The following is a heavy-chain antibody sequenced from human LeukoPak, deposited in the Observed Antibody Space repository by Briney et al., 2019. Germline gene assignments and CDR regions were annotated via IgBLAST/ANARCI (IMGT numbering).Heavy chain of an antibody. D-gene: IGHD2-2*01. V-gene: IGHV3-21*01. CDR3: ARSAYCSSTSCYPYYFDY. J-gene: IGHJ4*02. Sequence: GGSLSLSCAASGFTFSSYSMNWVRQAPGKGLEWVSSISSSSRYIYYADSVKGRFTISRDNAKNSLYLQMNSLRAEDTAVYYCARSAYCSSTSCYPYYFDYWGQGTLVTVSS. CDR1: GFTFSSYS. CDR2: ISSSSRYI.